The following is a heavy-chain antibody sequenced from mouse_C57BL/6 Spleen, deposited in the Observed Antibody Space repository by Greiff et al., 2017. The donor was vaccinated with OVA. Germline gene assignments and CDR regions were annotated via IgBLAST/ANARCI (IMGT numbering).Heavy chain of an antibody. CDR3: ALYDYDEAWFAY. D-gene: IGHD2-4*01. Sequence: VQLQQSGPELVKPGASVKMSCKASGYTFTDYNMHWVKQSHGKSLEWIGYINPNNGGTSYNQKFKGKATLTVNKSSSTAYMELRSLTSEDSAVYYCALYDYDEAWFAYWGQGTLVTVSA. CDR1: GYTFTDYN. J-gene: IGHJ3*01. CDR2: INPNNGGT. V-gene: IGHV1-22*01.